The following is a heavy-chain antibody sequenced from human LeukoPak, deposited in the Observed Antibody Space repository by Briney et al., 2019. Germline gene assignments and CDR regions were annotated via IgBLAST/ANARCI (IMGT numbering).Heavy chain of an antibody. CDR2: IRYDGSNK. CDR1: GFTFSSYG. D-gene: IGHD4-17*01. CDR3: AKRADYGDYYYYYYMDV. V-gene: IGHV3-30*02. J-gene: IGHJ6*03. Sequence: PGGSLRLSCAASGFTFSSYGMHWVRQAPGKGLEWVAFIRYDGSNKYYADSVKGRFTISRDNSKNTLYLQMNSLRAEDTAVYYCAKRADYGDYYYYYYMDVWGKGTTVTISS.